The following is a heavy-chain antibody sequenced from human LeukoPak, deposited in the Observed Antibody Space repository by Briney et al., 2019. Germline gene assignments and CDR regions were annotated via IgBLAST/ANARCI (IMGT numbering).Heavy chain of an antibody. V-gene: IGHV4-30-2*01. CDR1: GGSISSGGYS. D-gene: IGHD4-17*01. CDR3: ARVDNGDYVFDY. J-gene: IGHJ4*02. CDR2: IYHSGST. Sequence: SETLSLTCAASGGSISSGGYSWSWIRQPPGKGLEWIGYIYHSGSTYYNPSLKSRVTISVDRSKNQFSLKLSSVTAADTAVYYCARVDNGDYVFDYWGQGTLVTVSS.